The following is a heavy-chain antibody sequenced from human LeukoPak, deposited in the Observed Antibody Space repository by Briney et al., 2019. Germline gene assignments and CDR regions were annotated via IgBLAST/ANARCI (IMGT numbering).Heavy chain of an antibody. CDR1: GFTFSSYS. V-gene: IGHV3-48*01. J-gene: IGHJ4*02. CDR3: ARSVVPAAIPIDH. D-gene: IGHD2-2*01. CDR2: ISSRSSTI. Sequence: GGSLRLSCAASGFTFSSYSMNWVRQAPGKGLEWVSYISSRSSTIYYADSVKGRFTISRDNAMNSLYLQMNSLRAEDTAVYYCARSVVPAAIPIDHWGQGTLVTVSS.